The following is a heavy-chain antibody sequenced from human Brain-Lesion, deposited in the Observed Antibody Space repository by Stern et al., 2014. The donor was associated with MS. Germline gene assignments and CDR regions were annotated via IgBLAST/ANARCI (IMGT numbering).Heavy chain of an antibody. J-gene: IGHJ6*02. D-gene: IGHD3-3*01. CDR2: INPNTGGT. CDR3: ARDQRGITIFGVVTDYYHLGMDV. Sequence: QVQLVQSGAEVKKPGASVKVSCKTSGYIFTGYYIHWVRQAPGKGLEWMAWINPNTGGTKYAQKFQGRVTMSRDTSISTAYVELSSLTSDDTAVYYCARDQRGITIFGVVTDYYHLGMDVWGQGTTVTVSS. CDR1: GYIFTGYY. V-gene: IGHV1-2*02.